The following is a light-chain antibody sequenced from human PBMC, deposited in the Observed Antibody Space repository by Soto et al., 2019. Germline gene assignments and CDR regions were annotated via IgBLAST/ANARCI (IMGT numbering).Light chain of an antibody. CDR2: DTS. Sequence: IQSPSSLSASIGDRVTLSCQASQNITNNLSWYQQKPGQAPSLLIYDTSTRATGVPDRFSGSGSGTDFALTISRVEPEDFAIYFCQQYGSSPGTFGQGTKVDI. V-gene: IGKV3D-20*01. CDR1: QNITNN. J-gene: IGKJ1*01. CDR3: QQYGSSPGT.